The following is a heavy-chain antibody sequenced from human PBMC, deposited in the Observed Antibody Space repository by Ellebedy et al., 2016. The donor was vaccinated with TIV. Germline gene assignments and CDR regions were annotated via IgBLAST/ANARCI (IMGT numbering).Heavy chain of an antibody. Sequence: GESLKISCAASGFTFSTYGMHWVRQAPGKGLEWVAFISYDGSNKYYADSVKGRFTISRDNSKNTLYLQMNSLRAEDTAVYYCAKGNLRRLRLYNWFDPWGQGTLVTVSS. J-gene: IGHJ5*02. CDR3: AKGNLRRLRLYNWFDP. CDR2: ISYDGSNK. CDR1: GFTFSTYG. V-gene: IGHV3-30*18. D-gene: IGHD5-12*01.